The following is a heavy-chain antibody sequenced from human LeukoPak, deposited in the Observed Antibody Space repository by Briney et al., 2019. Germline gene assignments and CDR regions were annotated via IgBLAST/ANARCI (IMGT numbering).Heavy chain of an antibody. V-gene: IGHV3-73*01. CDR3: SSLKWLAPGEYY. J-gene: IGHJ4*02. D-gene: IGHD6-19*01. CDR2: IKSKAENYAT. CDR1: GFTFSDSA. Sequence: AGGSLRLSCAVSGFTFSDSAMHWVRQAPGKVLEWVGRIKSKAENYATAYAASVKGRFTVSRDDSKNTAYLEMNTLKAEDTAIYYCSSLKWLAPGEYYWGQGTLVTVSS.